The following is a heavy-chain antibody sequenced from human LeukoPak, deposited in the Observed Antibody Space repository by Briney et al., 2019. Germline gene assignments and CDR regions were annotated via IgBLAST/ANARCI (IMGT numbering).Heavy chain of an antibody. J-gene: IGHJ1*01. V-gene: IGHV1-58*02. CDR2: IVVGSGNT. CDR3: AADRDYYGSGSPSEYFQH. D-gene: IGHD3-10*01. CDR1: GFTFTSSA. Sequence: GASVKVSWKASGFTFTSSAMQWVRQAGGQRLEWIGWIVVGSGNTNYAQKFQERVTITRDMSTSTAYMELSSLRSEDTAVYYCAADRDYYGSGSPSEYFQHWGQGTLVTVSS.